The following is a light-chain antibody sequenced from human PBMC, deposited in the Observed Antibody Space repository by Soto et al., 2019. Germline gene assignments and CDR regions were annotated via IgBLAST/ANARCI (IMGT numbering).Light chain of an antibody. CDR1: QGISNY. CDR2: GAS. V-gene: IGKV1-27*01. J-gene: IGKJ3*01. CDR3: QRYNSVPFT. Sequence: DIQMTQSPSSLSASVGDRVTITCRASQGISNYLAWYQQKPGKVPELLIYGASTLISVVPSRFSGCGSGTEFTLTISSLQPEDVATYYCQRYNSVPFTFGPGTKVDIK.